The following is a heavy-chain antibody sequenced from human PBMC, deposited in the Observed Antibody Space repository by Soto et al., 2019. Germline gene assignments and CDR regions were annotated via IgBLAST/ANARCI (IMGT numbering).Heavy chain of an antibody. CDR1: GFTFSSYV. V-gene: IGHV3-23*01. CDR2: ISASGGST. CDR3: ARDGQPQLLLNWFDP. D-gene: IGHD6-13*01. J-gene: IGHJ5*02. Sequence: EVQLLESGGGLVQPGGSLILSCAASGFTFSSYVMSWVRQAPGKGLEWVSGISASGGSTYYADSVKGRFTISRDNSRNTLYLQMNRLGAEDTALYYCARDGQPQLLLNWFDPWGQGTLVTVSS.